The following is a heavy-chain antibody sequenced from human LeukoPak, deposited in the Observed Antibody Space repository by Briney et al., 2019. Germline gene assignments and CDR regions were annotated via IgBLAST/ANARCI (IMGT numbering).Heavy chain of an antibody. Sequence: GGSLRLSCTASGFYFGRFAMTWVRQAPGKGLEWISVISGSGGSTYHADSVRGRFTISRDNSKNTLYLQMNSLRAEDTAVYYCARERRGYSYGTSFDYWGQGTLVTVSS. D-gene: IGHD5-18*01. V-gene: IGHV3-23*01. CDR3: ARERRGYSYGTSFDY. CDR1: GFYFGRFA. J-gene: IGHJ4*02. CDR2: ISGSGGST.